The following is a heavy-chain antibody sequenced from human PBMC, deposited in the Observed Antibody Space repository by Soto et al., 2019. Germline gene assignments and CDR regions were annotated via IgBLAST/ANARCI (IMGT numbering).Heavy chain of an antibody. CDR3: ATGGIYYET. CDR2: INTGGSPA. D-gene: IGHD1-26*01. J-gene: IGHJ5*02. V-gene: IGHV3-11*01. CDR1: GFAFRHNY. Sequence: VGSLRLSCTVSGFAFRHNYLTWIRQAPGKGLEWLSYINTGGSPAYYADSVKGRFTISTDIAKKSLYLQMDSLGADDTGVYYCATGGIYYETWGQGTLVTVSS.